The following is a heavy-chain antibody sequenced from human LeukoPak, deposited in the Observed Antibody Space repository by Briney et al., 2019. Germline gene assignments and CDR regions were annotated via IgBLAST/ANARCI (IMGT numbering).Heavy chain of an antibody. CDR2: TYYRSKWYN. D-gene: IGHD3-10*01. J-gene: IGHJ5*02. Sequence: SQTLSLTCAISGDSVSSNSAAWNWIRQSPSRGLEWLRRTYYRSKWYNDYAVSVKSRITINPDTSKNQFSLQLNSVTPEDTAVYYCARDYYGSGSYSNNWFDPWGQGTLVTVSS. CDR1: GDSVSSNSAA. V-gene: IGHV6-1*01. CDR3: ARDYYGSGSYSNNWFDP.